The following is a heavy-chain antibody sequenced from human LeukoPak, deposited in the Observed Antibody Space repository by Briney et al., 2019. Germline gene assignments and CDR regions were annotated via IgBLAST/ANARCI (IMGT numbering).Heavy chain of an antibody. Sequence: PSETLSLTCTVSGGSISSYYWSWIRQPPGKGLEWIGYIYYSGSTNYNPSLKSRVTISVDTSKNQFSLKLSSVTAADTAVYYCARGYYYGSGDIDYWGQGTLVTVSS. V-gene: IGHV4-59*08. J-gene: IGHJ4*02. CDR3: ARGYYYGSGDIDY. D-gene: IGHD3-10*01. CDR2: IYYSGST. CDR1: GGSISSYY.